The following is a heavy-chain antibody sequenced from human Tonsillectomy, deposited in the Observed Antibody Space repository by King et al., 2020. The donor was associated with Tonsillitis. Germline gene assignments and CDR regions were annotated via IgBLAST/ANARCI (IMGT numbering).Heavy chain of an antibody. J-gene: IGHJ4*02. Sequence: VQLVESGGGLVQPGGSLRLSCAASGFTFSTYAMTWVRQAPGKGLEWVSAISGSGGNTYYADSVKGRFTISRDNSKNTLYLQMNSLRAEDTAVDYCAKGVDIVATGQGWFDYWGQGTLVTVSS. D-gene: IGHD5-12*01. CDR2: ISGSGGNT. CDR1: GFTFSTYA. CDR3: AKGVDIVATGQGWFDY. V-gene: IGHV3-23*04.